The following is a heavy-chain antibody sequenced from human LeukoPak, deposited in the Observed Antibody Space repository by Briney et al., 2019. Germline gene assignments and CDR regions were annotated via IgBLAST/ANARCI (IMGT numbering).Heavy chain of an antibody. CDR2: IYYSGRT. J-gene: IGHJ4*02. CDR3: ARHGHKTGLTYYFDY. V-gene: IGHV4-39*01. D-gene: IGHD1-14*01. Sequence: SETLSLTCTVSGGSISSSSSNWGWIRQPPGKGLEWIGSIYYSGRTYYNPSLKSRVTMSVDTSKTQFSLKLTSMTAADTAVYFCARHGHKTGLTYYFDYWGQGTLVTVS. CDR1: GGSISSSSSN.